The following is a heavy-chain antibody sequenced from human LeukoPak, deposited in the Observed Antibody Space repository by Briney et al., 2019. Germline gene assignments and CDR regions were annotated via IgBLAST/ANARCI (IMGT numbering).Heavy chain of an antibody. D-gene: IGHD2-15*01. Sequence: GGSLRLSCAASGFTFSNYAMTWVRQAPGKGLEWVSAISGSGGSTYYADSVKGRFTISRDDSKNTLYLQMNSLRAEDTAVYYCANFKSRVPLLRGYFDYWGQGTLVTVSS. J-gene: IGHJ4*02. V-gene: IGHV3-23*01. CDR3: ANFKSRVPLLRGYFDY. CDR1: GFTFSNYA. CDR2: ISGSGGST.